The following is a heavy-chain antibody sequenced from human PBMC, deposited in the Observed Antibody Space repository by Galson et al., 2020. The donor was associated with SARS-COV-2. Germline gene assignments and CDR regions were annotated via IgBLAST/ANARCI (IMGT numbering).Heavy chain of an antibody. CDR2: ISPYNSNT. CDR1: GYTFTTFY. V-gene: IGHV1-18*01. CDR3: ARSLSLGDCSGGSCFFY. D-gene: IGHD2-15*01. Sequence: ASVKVSRKASGYTFTTFYITWVRQAPGQGLEWMGKISPYNSNTNYPQKLQGRVTMTTDTSTSTAYMELRSLTSDDTAVYYCARSLSLGDCSGGSCFFYWGQGTLVTVSS. J-gene: IGHJ4*02.